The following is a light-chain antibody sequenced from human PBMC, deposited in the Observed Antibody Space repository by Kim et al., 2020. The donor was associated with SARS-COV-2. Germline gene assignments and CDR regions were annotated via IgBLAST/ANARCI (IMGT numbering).Light chain of an antibody. J-gene: IGKJ1*01. CDR3: LQDYNYPRT. Sequence: ASVGDRVTIACRASQGITNELGWYQQKPGKAPKLLIYAASSLQSGVPSRFSGSRSGTDFTLTISSLQPEDFATYYCLQDYNYPRTFGQGTKVDIK. CDR2: AAS. CDR1: QGITNE. V-gene: IGKV1-6*01.